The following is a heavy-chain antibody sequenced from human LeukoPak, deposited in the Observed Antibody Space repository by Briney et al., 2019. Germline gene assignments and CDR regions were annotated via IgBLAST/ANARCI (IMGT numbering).Heavy chain of an antibody. V-gene: IGHV3-23*01. CDR3: AKGSVVVAAIFDY. J-gene: IGHJ4*02. CDR2: ISGRGGST. Sequence: GRSVGLLCGAWIFIFRSYAIIWVRQAPGKGLEWVSDISGRGGSTYYADSVKGRFTISRDNSKNTLYLQINSLRAEDTAVYYCAKGSVVVAAIFDYWGQGTLVSVSS. CDR1: IFIFRSYA. D-gene: IGHD2-15*01.